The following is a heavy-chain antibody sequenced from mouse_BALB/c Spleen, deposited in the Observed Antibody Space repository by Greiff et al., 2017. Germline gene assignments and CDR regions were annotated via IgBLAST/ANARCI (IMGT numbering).Heavy chain of an antibody. Sequence: QVQLQQSGPGLVAPSQSLSITCTVSGFSLTGYGVNWVRQPPGKGLEWLGMIWGDGSTDYNSALKSRLSISKDNSKSQVFLKMNSLQTDDTARYYCARDGDYYGSSYRYFDVWGAGTTVTVSS. J-gene: IGHJ1*01. CDR3: ARDGDYYGSSYRYFDV. D-gene: IGHD1-1*01. V-gene: IGHV2-6-7*01. CDR1: GFSLTGYG. CDR2: IWGDGST.